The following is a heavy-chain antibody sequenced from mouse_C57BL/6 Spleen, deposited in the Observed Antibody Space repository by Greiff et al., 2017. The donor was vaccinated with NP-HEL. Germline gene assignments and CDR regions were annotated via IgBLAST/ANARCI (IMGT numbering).Heavy chain of an antibody. D-gene: IGHD4-1*01. CDR2: IDPSDSYT. CDR3: ARKGTGTDYFDY. Sequence: QVQLQQPGAELVMPGASVKLSCKASGYTFTSYWMHWVKQRPGQGLEWIGEIDPSDSYTNYNQKFKGKSTLTVDKSSSTAYMQFSSLTSEDSAVYYCARKGTGTDYFDYWGQGTTLTVSS. CDR1: GYTFTSYW. V-gene: IGHV1-69*01. J-gene: IGHJ2*01.